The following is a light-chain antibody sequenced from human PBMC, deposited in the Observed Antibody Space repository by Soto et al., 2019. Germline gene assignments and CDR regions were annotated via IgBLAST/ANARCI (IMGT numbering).Light chain of an antibody. CDR2: DAS. Sequence: MTQSTPSLSGSAGERDTISGGACQAIGNALGWYQQKPQTAPQFLIYDASKSTSILPTSIGGSASATEFPLTSSLVPEDYSATYCCQHYNSQCTFGGGTNVDIK. V-gene: IGKV1-6*01. CDR3: CQHYNSQCT. J-gene: IGKJ4*02. CDR1: QAIGNA.